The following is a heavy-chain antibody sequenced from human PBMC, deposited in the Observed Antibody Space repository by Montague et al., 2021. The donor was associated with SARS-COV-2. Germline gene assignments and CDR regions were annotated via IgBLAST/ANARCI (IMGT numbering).Heavy chain of an antibody. CDR3: AKDVVVTGYSHWYFDL. D-gene: IGHD2-21*02. V-gene: IGHV3-30*18. Sequence: SLRLSCAASGFTLNSFGMHWLRQAPGNGLEWVAVISFDVRNIRXXXSXXXRFTISRDISKNTLSLELNSLRSEASAVSYCAKDVVVTGYSHWYFDLWGRGTLVTVSS. J-gene: IGHJ2*01. CDR1: GFTLNSFG. CDR2: ISFDVRNI.